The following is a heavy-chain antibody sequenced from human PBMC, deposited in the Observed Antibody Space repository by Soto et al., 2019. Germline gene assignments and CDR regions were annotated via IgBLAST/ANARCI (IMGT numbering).Heavy chain of an antibody. J-gene: IGHJ3*02. V-gene: IGHV6-1*01. D-gene: IGHD6-13*01. CDR2: TYYRSKWYN. CDR3: ARDKRGSSWSGDAFDI. Sequence: SQTLSLTCAISGDSVSSNSAAWNWIRQSPSRGLEWLGRTYYRSKWYNDYAVSVKSRITINPDTSKNQFSLQLNSVTPEDTAAYYCARDKRGSSWSGDAFDIWGQGTMVTVSS. CDR1: GDSVSSNSAA.